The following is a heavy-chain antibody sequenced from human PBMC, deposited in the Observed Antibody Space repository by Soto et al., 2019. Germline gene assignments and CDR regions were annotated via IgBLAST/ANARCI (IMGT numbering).Heavy chain of an antibody. CDR1: GFTFSSYG. CDR3: ARDSVDSSGSLGYGLDG. Sequence: GGSLRLSCAASGFTFSSYGMHWVRQAPGKGLEWVAVIWYDGSNKYYADSVKGRFTISRDNSKNTLYLQMNSLRAEDTAVYYCARDSVDSSGSLGYGLDGWGQGTTVTVSS. CDR2: IWYDGSNK. V-gene: IGHV3-33*01. D-gene: IGHD3-22*01. J-gene: IGHJ6*02.